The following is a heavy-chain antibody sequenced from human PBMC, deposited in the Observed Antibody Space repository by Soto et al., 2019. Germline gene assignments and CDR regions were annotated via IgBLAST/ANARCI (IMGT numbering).Heavy chain of an antibody. D-gene: IGHD6-6*01. CDR3: ARDTRIHRKWGSSSRYYYYGMDV. CDR2: IYYSGST. Sequence: QVQLQESGPGLVKPSQTLSLTCTVSGGSISSGGYYWSWIRQHPGKGLEWIGYIYYSGSTYYNPSLKSRVTISVDTSKNQFSLKLSSVTAADTAVYYCARDTRIHRKWGSSSRYYYYGMDVWGQGTTVTVSS. V-gene: IGHV4-31*03. CDR1: GGSISSGGYY. J-gene: IGHJ6*02.